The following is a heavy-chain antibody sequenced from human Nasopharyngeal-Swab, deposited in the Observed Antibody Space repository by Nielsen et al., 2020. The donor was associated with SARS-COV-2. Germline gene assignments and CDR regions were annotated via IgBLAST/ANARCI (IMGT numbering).Heavy chain of an antibody. CDR1: EFTMSRNG. J-gene: IGHJ4*02. V-gene: IGHV3-48*02. Sequence: ETLSLTCAASEFTMSRNGMHWVRQAPGKGLEWVAYISSSSSTSYYADSVKGRFTISRDNPKNSLYLQMNSLRDEYTALYYCARDVAIVGATLENWGQGTLVTVSS. CDR2: ISSSSSTS. D-gene: IGHD1-26*01. CDR3: ARDVAIVGATLEN.